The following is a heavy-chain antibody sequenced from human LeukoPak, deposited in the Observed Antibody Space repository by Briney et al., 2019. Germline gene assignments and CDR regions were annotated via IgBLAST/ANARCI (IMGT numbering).Heavy chain of an antibody. CDR2: IYSGGST. CDR1: GFTVSSNY. CDR3: ARDLTIFGVFRRVRTLDYMGV. J-gene: IGHJ6*03. Sequence: GSLRLSCAASGFTVSSNYMSWVRQAPGKGLEWVSAIYSGGSTYYADSVKGRFTISRDNSKNTLYLQMNSLRAEDTAVYYCARDLTIFGVFRRVRTLDYMGVWGKGTTVAVSS. D-gene: IGHD3-3*01. V-gene: IGHV3-66*02.